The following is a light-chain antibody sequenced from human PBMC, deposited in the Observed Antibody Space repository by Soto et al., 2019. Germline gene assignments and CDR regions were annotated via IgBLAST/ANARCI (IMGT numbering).Light chain of an antibody. V-gene: IGKV4-1*01. CDR3: HQYYSTPLT. Sequence: DIVLTQSPDSLAVSLGERAAINCKSSQSVLYNSNNRSYLAWFQQKPGQPPKLLIYWASNRESGVPGRFSGSGSVTDFTLSISSLQAGDVAVYYCHQYYSTPLTFGGGTKVEIK. J-gene: IGKJ4*01. CDR1: QSVLYNSNNRSY. CDR2: WAS.